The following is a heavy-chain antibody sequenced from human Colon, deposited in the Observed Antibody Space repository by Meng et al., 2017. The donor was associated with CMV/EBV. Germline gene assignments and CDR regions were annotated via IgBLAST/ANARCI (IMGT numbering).Heavy chain of an antibody. D-gene: IGHD5-18*01. J-gene: IGHJ4*02. CDR3: ARGGQRGLYSYGSSDY. Sequence: GGSLRLSCAASGFTFGTYAMHWVRQAPGKGLEWVAVMTYDGSNEYCADAVKGRLTISRDNSKNTLYLQMNSLRTEDSAVYYCARGGQRGLYSYGSSDYWGQGTLVTVSS. CDR1: GFTFGTYA. CDR2: MTYDGSNE. V-gene: IGHV3-30*04.